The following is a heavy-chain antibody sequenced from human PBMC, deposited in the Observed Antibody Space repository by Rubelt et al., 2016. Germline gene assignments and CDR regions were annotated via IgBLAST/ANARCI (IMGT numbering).Heavy chain of an antibody. Sequence: QVQLQESGPGLVKPSETLSLTCTVSGGSISSYYWSWIRQPPGKGLEWIGYIYYSGSTNYNPSLKSRVTISVDTSKNQFSLKLSSVTAADTAVYYGARHGHPEGYYDSSGYYNYFDYWGQGTLVTVSS. CDR2: IYYSGST. J-gene: IGHJ4*02. CDR3: ARHGHPEGYYDSSGYYNYFDY. CDR1: GGSISSYY. D-gene: IGHD3-22*01. V-gene: IGHV4-59*08.